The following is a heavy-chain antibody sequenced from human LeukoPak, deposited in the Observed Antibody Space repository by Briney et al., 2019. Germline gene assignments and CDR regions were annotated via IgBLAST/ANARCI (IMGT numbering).Heavy chain of an antibody. J-gene: IGHJ4*02. V-gene: IGHV3-48*01. CDR3: ARDQYYDFWSGPKQTQYYFDY. CDR1: GFTFSSYS. CDR2: ISSSSSTI. Sequence: QPGGSLRLSCAASGFTFSSYSMNWVRQAPGKGLEWVSYISSSSSTIYYADSVKGRFTISRDNSKNTLYLQLNSLRAEDTAVYYCARDQYYDFWSGPKQTQYYFDYWGQGTLVTVSS. D-gene: IGHD3-3*01.